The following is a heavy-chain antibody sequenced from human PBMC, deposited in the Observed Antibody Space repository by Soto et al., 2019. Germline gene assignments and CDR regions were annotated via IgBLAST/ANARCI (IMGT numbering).Heavy chain of an antibody. J-gene: IGHJ4*02. V-gene: IGHV3-23*01. CDR3: AKDLVGDRIWFGEFAHFDY. D-gene: IGHD3-10*01. CDR1: GFTFSSYA. CDR2: ISGSGDTS. Sequence: EVHLLESGGGLVQPGGSLRLSCAASGFTFSSYAMSWVRQAPGKGLEWVFSISGSGDTSYYADSVKGRFTISRDNSKNTLFLQMNSLRAEDSAVYYCAKDLVGDRIWFGEFAHFDYWGQGTLVTVSS.